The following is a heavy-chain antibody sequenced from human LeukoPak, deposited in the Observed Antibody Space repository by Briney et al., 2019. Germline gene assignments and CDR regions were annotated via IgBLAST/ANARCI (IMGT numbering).Heavy chain of an antibody. Sequence: ASVKVSCKASGYTFTGYYMHWVRQAPGQGLQWMGWINPNSGGTNYAQKFQGRVTMTRDTSISTAYMELSRLRSDDTAVYYCARDPASYYDSRVAFDIWGQGTMVTVSS. J-gene: IGHJ3*02. CDR1: GYTFTGYY. D-gene: IGHD3-22*01. V-gene: IGHV1-2*02. CDR3: ARDPASYYDSRVAFDI. CDR2: INPNSGGT.